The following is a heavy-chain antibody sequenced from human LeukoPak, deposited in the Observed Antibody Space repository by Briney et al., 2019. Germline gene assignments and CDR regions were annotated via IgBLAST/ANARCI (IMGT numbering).Heavy chain of an antibody. J-gene: IGHJ5*02. V-gene: IGHV4-59*01. D-gene: IGHD6-13*01. CDR1: GGSIRSYY. Sequence: SETLSLTCTVSGGSIRSYYWSWIRQPPGKGLEWIGYIYYSGSTNYNPSLKSRVTISVDTSKNQFSLKLSSVTAADTAVYYCARGGGYSSSWYGPTVWWFDPWGQGTLVTVSS. CDR3: ARGGGYSSSWYGPTVWWFDP. CDR2: IYYSGST.